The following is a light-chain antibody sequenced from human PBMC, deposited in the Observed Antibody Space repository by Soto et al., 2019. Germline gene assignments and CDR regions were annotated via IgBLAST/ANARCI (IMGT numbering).Light chain of an antibody. V-gene: IGLV2-14*01. Sequence: QSALTQPASVSGSPGQSITISCTGTSSDVGGYNYVSWYQQHPGKAPKLMIYDVSNRPSGVSNRFSGSKSGNTASLTISGLQTEDEADYHCSSYRSISTLVFGGGTKLTVL. CDR2: DVS. CDR3: SSYRSISTLV. CDR1: SSDVGGYNY. J-gene: IGLJ2*01.